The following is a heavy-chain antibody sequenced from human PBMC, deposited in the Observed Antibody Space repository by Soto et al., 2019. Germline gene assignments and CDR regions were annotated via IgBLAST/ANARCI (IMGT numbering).Heavy chain of an antibody. CDR2: ISSNGKTK. CDR1: GFTFSNYA. Sequence: QVQLVESGRGVVQPGRSLRLSCAASGFTFSNYAMHWVRQAPGKGLEWVAVISSNGKTKYHADSVKGRFTISRDNSKNTLYLQMNSLRADDTAVYYCARVPDYTSSFDYWGQGTLVTVSS. D-gene: IGHD4-4*01. CDR3: ARVPDYTSSFDY. V-gene: IGHV3-30*04. J-gene: IGHJ4*02.